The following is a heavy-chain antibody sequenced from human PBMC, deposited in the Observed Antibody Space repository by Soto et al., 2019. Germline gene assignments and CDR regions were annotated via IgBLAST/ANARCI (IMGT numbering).Heavy chain of an antibody. V-gene: IGHV4-61*01. Sequence: LSLTCTVSGGSVRSGRYYWSWIRQPPGKGLEWIGYVFYSGSTRYNPSLNSRVTISVDTSKNQFSLKMTSVTAADTAMYSCARVPLPSVAVADVQYFGYWSQGPVGTASS. J-gene: IGHJ4*02. CDR3: ARVPLPSVAVADVQYFGY. D-gene: IGHD6-19*01. CDR1: GGSVRSGRYY. CDR2: VFYSGST.